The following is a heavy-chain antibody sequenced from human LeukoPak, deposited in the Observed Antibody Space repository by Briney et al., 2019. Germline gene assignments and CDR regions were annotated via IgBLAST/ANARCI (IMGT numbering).Heavy chain of an antibody. V-gene: IGHV3-7*01. Sequence: GGSLRLSCAASGFTFSSYWMSWVRQAPGKGLGWVANIKQDGSEKYHVDSAKGRFTISRDNSKKSLYLQMDSLRAEGTAVYYCARGRGDSSSWYFDYWGQGTLVTVSS. CDR1: GFTFSSYW. CDR3: ARGRGDSSSWYFDY. J-gene: IGHJ4*02. CDR2: IKQDGSEK. D-gene: IGHD6-13*01.